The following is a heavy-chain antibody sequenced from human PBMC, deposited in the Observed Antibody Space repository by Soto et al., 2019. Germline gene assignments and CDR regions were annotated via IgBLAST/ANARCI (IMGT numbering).Heavy chain of an antibody. Sequence: SETLSLTCAVYGGSFSGYDWSWIRQPPGKGLEWIGEINHSGSTNYNPSLKSRVTISVDTSKNQFSLKLSSVTAADTAVYYCARGGTGYPYYYYGMDVWGQGTTVTVSS. J-gene: IGHJ6*02. CDR1: GGSFSGYD. CDR3: ARGGTGYPYYYYGMDV. V-gene: IGHV4-34*01. CDR2: INHSGST. D-gene: IGHD1-1*01.